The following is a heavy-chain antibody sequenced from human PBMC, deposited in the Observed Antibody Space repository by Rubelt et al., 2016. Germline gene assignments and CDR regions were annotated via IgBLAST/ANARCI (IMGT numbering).Heavy chain of an antibody. Sequence: QVQLQESGPGLVKPSGTLSLTCGVSGDSITSRNWWSWVRQSPGKGLAWIGEIFHSGSTTYNPSLNSRVTMSIATSKTQYSLKRTSGTAADTAVFYCARGEFYYDNNHGMDVWGQGTTVTVSS. CDR1: GDSITSRNW. D-gene: IGHD3-22*01. J-gene: IGHJ6*02. CDR2: IFHSGST. V-gene: IGHV4-4*02. CDR3: ARGEFYYDNNHGMDV.